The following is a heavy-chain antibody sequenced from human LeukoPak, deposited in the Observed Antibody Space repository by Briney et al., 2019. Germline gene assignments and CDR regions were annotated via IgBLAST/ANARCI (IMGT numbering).Heavy chain of an antibody. V-gene: IGHV3-74*01. CDR2: INGAGTST. D-gene: IGHD3-3*01. Sequence: GGSLRLSCAASGFTFSSYWMHWVRHAPGKGLEWVSRINGAGTSTNHADSVKGRFSISRDNAKNTLYLQMNSLRAEDTAVYYCPRVLAPGDPAGISIFDYWGQGTLVTVSS. J-gene: IGHJ4*02. CDR3: PRVLAPGDPAGISIFDY. CDR1: GFTFSSYW.